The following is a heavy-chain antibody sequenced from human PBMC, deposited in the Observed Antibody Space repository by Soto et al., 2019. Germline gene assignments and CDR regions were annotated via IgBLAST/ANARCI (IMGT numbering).Heavy chain of an antibody. V-gene: IGHV4-34*01. J-gene: IGHJ6*03. Sequence: QVQLQQWGAGLLKPSETLSLTCAVYGGSFSGYYWSWIRQPPGKGLEWIGEINHSGSTNYNPSLKSRVTISVDPSKNQFSLKLSSVTAADTAVYYCARAHDYGDYGSLGYYYMDVWGKGTTVTVSS. CDR2: INHSGST. CDR1: GGSFSGYY. D-gene: IGHD4-17*01. CDR3: ARAHDYGDYGSLGYYYMDV.